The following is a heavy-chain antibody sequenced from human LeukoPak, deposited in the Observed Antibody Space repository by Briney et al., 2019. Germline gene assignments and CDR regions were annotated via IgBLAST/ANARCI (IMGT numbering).Heavy chain of an antibody. D-gene: IGHD3-16*01. CDR1: GGSISSGSYY. CDR3: ARDSVLSWFDP. V-gene: IGHV4-61*01. CDR2: IYTSGST. Sequence: SETLSLTCTVSGGSISSGSYYWSWIRQHPGKGLEWIGDIYTSGSTNYNSSLNSRVTLSVVTSKNQFSLMLSSVTAADTAVYYCARDSVLSWFDPWGQGTLVTVSS. J-gene: IGHJ5*02.